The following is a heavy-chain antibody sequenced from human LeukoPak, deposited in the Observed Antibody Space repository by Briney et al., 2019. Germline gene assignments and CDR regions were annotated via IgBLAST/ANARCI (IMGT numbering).Heavy chain of an antibody. CDR3: AKDLSYFDWLRPDY. Sequence: ASVKVSCKASGYTFTSYGISWVRHAPGQGLEWMGWISAYNGNTNYAQKLHGRVTMTTDTSTSTAYMELRSLRTEDTAVYFCAKDLSYFDWLRPDYWGQGTLVTVSS. J-gene: IGHJ4*02. V-gene: IGHV1-18*04. D-gene: IGHD3-9*01. CDR2: ISAYNGNT. CDR1: GYTFTSYG.